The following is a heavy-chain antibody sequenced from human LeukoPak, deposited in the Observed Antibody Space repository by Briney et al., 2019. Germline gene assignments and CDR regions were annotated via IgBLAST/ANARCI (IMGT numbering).Heavy chain of an antibody. V-gene: IGHV3-23*01. CDR2: ITESGSSA. CDR3: ARWRSGSCSD. Sequence: PGGSLRLSCTASGFTFSNSAMSWVRQAPGKGLEWVSAITESGSSAYYTDSVKGRFTISRDNFKNTLYLQMTNLRAEDTAVYYCARWRSGSCSDWGQGTLVTVPS. J-gene: IGHJ4*02. CDR1: GFTFSNSA. D-gene: IGHD2-15*01.